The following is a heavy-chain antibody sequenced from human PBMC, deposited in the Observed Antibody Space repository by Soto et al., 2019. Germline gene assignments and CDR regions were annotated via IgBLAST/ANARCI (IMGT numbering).Heavy chain of an antibody. V-gene: IGHV3-30-3*01. Sequence: PGGSLRLSCAASGFTFSSYAMHWVRQAPGKGLEWVAVISYDGSNKYYADSVKGRFIISRDNSKNTLLLQMNSLRAEDTAVYYCARDREAYYDSSGYSYTYFDCWGQGTLVTVSS. CDR3: ARDREAYYDSSGYSYTYFDC. CDR1: GFTFSSYA. J-gene: IGHJ4*02. D-gene: IGHD3-22*01. CDR2: ISYDGSNK.